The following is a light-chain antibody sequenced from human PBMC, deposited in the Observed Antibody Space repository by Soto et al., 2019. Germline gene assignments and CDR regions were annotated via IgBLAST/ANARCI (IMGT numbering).Light chain of an antibody. CDR3: QQLNTYPET. V-gene: IGKV1-9*01. Sequence: DIQMTQSPSTLSASIGDRVTITCRASESIRTWLAWYQHKPGKAPKFLIYAASTLQSGVPSRFSGSGSGTEFTLTISSLQPEDFATYYCQQLNTYPETFGQGTKVDIK. CDR2: AAS. CDR1: ESIRTW. J-gene: IGKJ1*01.